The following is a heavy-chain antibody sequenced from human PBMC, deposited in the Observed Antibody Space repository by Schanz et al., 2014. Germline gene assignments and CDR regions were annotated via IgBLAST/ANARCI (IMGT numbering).Heavy chain of an antibody. Sequence: QVPLVESGGGVVQPGRSLRLSCAASGFTFSSYGMHWVRQAPGKGLEWVAAMSYDGSIKYYGDSVKGRFTISRDNSKNTLYLHMNTLRSEDTAVYYCAKDSTHIDIVLVPTAIDYWGQGTLXTVSS. J-gene: IGHJ4*02. CDR1: GFTFSSYG. V-gene: IGHV3-30*18. CDR2: MSYDGSIK. CDR3: AKDSTHIDIVLVPTAIDY. D-gene: IGHD2-2*01.